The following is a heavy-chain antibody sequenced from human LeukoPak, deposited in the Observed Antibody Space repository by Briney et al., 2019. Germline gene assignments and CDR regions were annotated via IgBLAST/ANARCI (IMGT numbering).Heavy chain of an antibody. CDR2: IFYTKST. Sequence: PQTPSLTSTDSGGSIRHYDWTWIRQLPAKGLHITRHIFYTKSTNYNPSLRSRVPLSVETSKNQFSLRLISVTAADRAVYYCARGQFNYPQPYYFDYWGQGMLVTVSS. V-gene: IGHV4-59*12. CDR3: ARGQFNYPQPYYFDY. D-gene: IGHD1-7*01. CDR1: GGSIRHYD. J-gene: IGHJ4*02.